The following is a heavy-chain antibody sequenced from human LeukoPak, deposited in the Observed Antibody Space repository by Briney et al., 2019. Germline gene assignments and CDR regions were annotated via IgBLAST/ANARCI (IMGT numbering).Heavy chain of an antibody. J-gene: IGHJ4*02. V-gene: IGHV3-7*01. Sequence: GGSLRLSCAASGFTFSSYWMSWVRQAPGKGLEWVANIKQDGSEKYYVDSVKGRFTISRDNAKNSLYLQMNSLRAEDTAVYYSARETHSYYDFWSGYSKGGHFDYWGQGTLVTVSS. CDR2: IKQDGSEK. CDR1: GFTFSSYW. CDR3: ARETHSYYDFWSGYSKGGHFDY. D-gene: IGHD3-3*01.